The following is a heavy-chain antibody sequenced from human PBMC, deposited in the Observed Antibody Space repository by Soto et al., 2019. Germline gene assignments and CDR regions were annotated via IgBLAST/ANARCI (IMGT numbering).Heavy chain of an antibody. Sequence: SVKVSCKASGGTFSSYAISWVRQAPGQGLEWMGGIIPIFGIANYAQKFQGRVTITADESTSTAYMELSSLRSEDTAVYYCARGGPYGSGSTYTYSDYCGMDVWGQGTTVTVSS. D-gene: IGHD3-10*01. CDR2: IIPIFGIA. J-gene: IGHJ6*02. V-gene: IGHV1-69*13. CDR1: GGTFSSYA. CDR3: ARGGPYGSGSTYTYSDYCGMDV.